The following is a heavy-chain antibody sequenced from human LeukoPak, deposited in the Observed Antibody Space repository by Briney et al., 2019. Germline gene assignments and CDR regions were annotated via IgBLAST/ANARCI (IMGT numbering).Heavy chain of an antibody. CDR2: IYYSGST. V-gene: IGHV4-39*07. Sequence: SETLSLTCTVPGGSISSSSYYWGWIRQPPGKGLEWIGSIYYSGSTYYNPSLKSRVTISVDTSKNQFSLKLSSVTAADTAVYYCARAEVAPNWFDLWGQGTLVTVSS. D-gene: IGHD5-24*01. CDR1: GGSISSSSYY. CDR3: ARAEVAPNWFDL. J-gene: IGHJ5*02.